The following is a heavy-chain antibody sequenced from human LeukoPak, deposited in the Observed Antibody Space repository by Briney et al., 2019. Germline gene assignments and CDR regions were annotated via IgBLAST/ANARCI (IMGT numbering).Heavy chain of an antibody. CDR2: ISGSGST. D-gene: IGHD6-19*01. CDR1: GFSLRSYA. Sequence: GGSLRLSCEASGFSLRSYAMSWVRQTPGKGLEWVSAISGSGSTYYTDSVKGRFTISRDNSKNTVYLQMNSLRDEDTAVYYCAREKQSAGTPFDYWGQGSLVTVSS. CDR3: AREKQSAGTPFDY. V-gene: IGHV3-23*01. J-gene: IGHJ4*02.